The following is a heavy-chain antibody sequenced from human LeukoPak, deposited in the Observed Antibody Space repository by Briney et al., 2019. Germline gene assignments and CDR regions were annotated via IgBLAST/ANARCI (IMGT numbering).Heavy chain of an antibody. V-gene: IGHV1-8*01. J-gene: IGHJ4*02. CDR2: MNPNSGNT. CDR3: ARGLRSGYSGYDWIDY. D-gene: IGHD5-12*01. Sequence: ASVKVSCKASGYTFTSYDINWVRQATGQGLEWMGWMNPNSGNTGYAQKFQGRVTMTRNTSISTAYMELSSLRSEDTAVCYCARGLRSGYSGYDWIDYWGQGTLVTVSS. CDR1: GYTFTSYD.